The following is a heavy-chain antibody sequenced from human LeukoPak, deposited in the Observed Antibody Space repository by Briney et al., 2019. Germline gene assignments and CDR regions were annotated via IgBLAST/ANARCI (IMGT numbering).Heavy chain of an antibody. Sequence: ASVKVSCKASGYTFTGYYMHWVRQAPGQGLEWMGWINPNSGGTNYAQKFQGRVTMTRDTSISTAYMELSRLRPDDTAVYYCASYGIAVAVGFDYWGQGTLVTVSS. V-gene: IGHV1-2*02. CDR1: GYTFTGYY. J-gene: IGHJ4*02. CDR3: ASYGIAVAVGFDY. D-gene: IGHD6-19*01. CDR2: INPNSGGT.